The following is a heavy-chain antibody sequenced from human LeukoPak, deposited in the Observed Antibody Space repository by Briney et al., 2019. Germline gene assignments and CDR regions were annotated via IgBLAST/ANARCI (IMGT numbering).Heavy chain of an antibody. Sequence: PSETLSLTCTVSGDSISSYYWSWIRQPPGKGLEWIGYIYYSGSTNYNPSLKSRVTISVDTSKNQFSLKLSSVTAADTAVYYCAASLSLTTGPFDYWGQGTLVTVSS. CDR3: AASLSLTTGPFDY. J-gene: IGHJ4*02. V-gene: IGHV4-59*01. D-gene: IGHD1-14*01. CDR1: GDSISSYY. CDR2: IYYSGST.